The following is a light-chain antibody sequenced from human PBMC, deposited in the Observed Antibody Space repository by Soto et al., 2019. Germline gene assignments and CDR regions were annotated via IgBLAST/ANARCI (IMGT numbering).Light chain of an antibody. J-gene: IGKJ4*01. CDR3: QQRSNWLT. CDR1: QSFRGL. CDR2: DAY. V-gene: IGKV3-11*01. Sequence: EVVLTQSPVTLSLSPGERATLSCRASQSFRGLLAWYQQKPGQAPRLLIYDAYNRATGIPARFSGSGSGTDFTLTISSLEPEDFAVYYCQQRSNWLTFGGGTKVDIK.